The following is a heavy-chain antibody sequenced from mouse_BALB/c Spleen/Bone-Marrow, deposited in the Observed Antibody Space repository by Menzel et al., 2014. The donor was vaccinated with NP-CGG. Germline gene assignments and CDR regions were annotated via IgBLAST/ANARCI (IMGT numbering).Heavy chain of an antibody. D-gene: IGHD2-12*01. CDR1: GFSLTSYG. J-gene: IGHJ4*01. Sequence: QVQLKESGPGLVASSQSLSITCTVSGFSLTSYGVHWVRQPPGKGLEWLVVIWSDGSTTYNSALKSRLSISKDNSKSQVFLKMNSLQTDDTAMYYCARSSPTTWAMDYWGQGTSVTVSS. V-gene: IGHV2-6*02. CDR3: ARSSPTTWAMDY. CDR2: IWSDGST.